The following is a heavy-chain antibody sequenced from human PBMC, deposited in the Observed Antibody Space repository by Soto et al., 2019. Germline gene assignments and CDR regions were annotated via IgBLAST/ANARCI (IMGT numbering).Heavy chain of an antibody. CDR3: ARSVAVPGAHIDY. Sequence: KASETLSLTCGVSGGSIRGSYWSWIRQSPGKGLEWLGYVYYTGSTNYSPSLRSRVSISVDTSKNEFSLRLSSVAAADTAVYFCARSVAVPGAHIDYWGQGTQVTVSS. CDR2: VYYTGST. D-gene: IGHD6-19*01. J-gene: IGHJ4*02. CDR1: GGSIRGSY. V-gene: IGHV4-59*01.